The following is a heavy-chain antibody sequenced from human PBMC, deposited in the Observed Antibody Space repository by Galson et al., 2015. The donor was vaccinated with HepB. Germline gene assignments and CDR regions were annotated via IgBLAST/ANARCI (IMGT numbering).Heavy chain of an antibody. V-gene: IGHV3-7*03. CDR2: IKQDGSEK. CDR1: GFTFSSYW. J-gene: IGHJ3*02. Sequence: SLRLSCAASGFTFSSYWMSWVRQAPGKGLEWVANIKQDGSEKYYVDSVKGRFTISRDNAKNSLYLQMNSLRAEDTAVYYCARGGRLVVVAAIHAFDIWGQGTMVTVSS. CDR3: ARGGRLVVVAAIHAFDI. D-gene: IGHD2-15*01.